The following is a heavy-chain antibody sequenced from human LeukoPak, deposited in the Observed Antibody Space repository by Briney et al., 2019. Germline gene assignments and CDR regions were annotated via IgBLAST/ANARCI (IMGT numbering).Heavy chain of an antibody. J-gene: IGHJ4*02. V-gene: IGHV3-7*01. D-gene: IGHD3-3*01. CDR2: IKQDGSEK. CDR3: ASQYYDFWSGYYTLEYYFDY. Sequence: GGSLRLSCAASGFTFSSYWMSWVRQAPGKGLEWVANIKQDGSEKYYVDSVKGRFIISRDNAENSLYLQMNSLRAEDTAVYYCASQYYDFWSGYYTLEYYFDYWGQGTLVTVSS. CDR1: GFTFSSYW.